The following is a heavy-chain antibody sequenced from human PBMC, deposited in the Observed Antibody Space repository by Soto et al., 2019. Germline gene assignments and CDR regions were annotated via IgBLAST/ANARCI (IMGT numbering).Heavy chain of an antibody. CDR2: IGGTGHSP. Sequence: EVQLLESGGGLVQPGGSLRLSCAASGFFFNDYAMAWVRQSPGKGLEWVSSIGGTGHSPYHAASVRGRFTVSRDNAKNSLYLQMNSLRAEDTAFYYCARDRCGGDCYSFDYWGQGTLVTVSS. CDR1: GFFFNDYA. D-gene: IGHD2-21*02. CDR3: ARDRCGGDCYSFDY. J-gene: IGHJ4*02. V-gene: IGHV3-23*01.